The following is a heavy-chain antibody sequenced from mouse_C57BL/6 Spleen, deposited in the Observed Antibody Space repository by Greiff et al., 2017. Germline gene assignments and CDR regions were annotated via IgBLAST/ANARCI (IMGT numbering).Heavy chain of an antibody. CDR3: ARSGGNYGGYYFGD. Sequence: QVQLQQSGPELVKPGASVKISCKASGYAFSSSWMNWVKQRPGKGLEWIGRIYPGDGDTNYKGKFKGKATLTADKSSSTAYMQLSSLTSEDSAVYFCARSGGNYGGYYFGDWGQSTTLTVSS. V-gene: IGHV1-82*01. J-gene: IGHJ2*01. CDR2: IYPGDGDT. D-gene: IGHD2-1*01. CDR1: GYAFSSSW.